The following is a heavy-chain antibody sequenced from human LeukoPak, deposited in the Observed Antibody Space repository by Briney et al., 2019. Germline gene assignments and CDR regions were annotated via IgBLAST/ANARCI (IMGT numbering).Heavy chain of an antibody. CDR1: GGSISSSY. D-gene: IGHD3-3*01. Sequence: SETLSLTCSVSGGSISSSYWSWIRQSAGKGLEWIGYISHSGSTTYNPSLKSRLTISVDMSTNQFSLDLNSVTTADTAVYYCARAQYYGLSSGHTGGFYYRDVWATGTTVSVSS. V-gene: IGHV4-59*01. CDR3: ARAQYYGLSSGHTGGFYYRDV. CDR2: ISHSGST. J-gene: IGHJ6*03.